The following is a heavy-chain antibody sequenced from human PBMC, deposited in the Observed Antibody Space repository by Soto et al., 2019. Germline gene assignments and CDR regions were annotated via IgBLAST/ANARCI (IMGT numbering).Heavy chain of an antibody. J-gene: IGHJ6*02. Sequence: SDTLSLTCTVSCVSIIHSDYYWIWIRQPPGKGLEWIGYIYYSGNTYYNPSLKSRVTISVDTSKNQFSLKLSSVTAADTAVYYCARPGGTDYYGMDVWGQGTTVT. D-gene: IGHD1-1*01. CDR1: CVSIIHSDYY. CDR3: ARPGGTDYYGMDV. CDR2: IYYSGNT. V-gene: IGHV4-30-4*01.